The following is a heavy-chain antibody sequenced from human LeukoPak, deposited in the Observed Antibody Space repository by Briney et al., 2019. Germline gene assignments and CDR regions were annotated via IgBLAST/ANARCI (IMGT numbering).Heavy chain of an antibody. V-gene: IGHV3-23*01. Sequence: GGSLRLSCAASGFTFSNYAMSWVRQAPGTGLEWVSGISASGRNTISADSVKGRFTISRDNSKNTLYLQMNSLRAEDTAVYYCAKDTGGVPANWFDPWGQGTLVTVSS. D-gene: IGHD2-2*01. CDR1: GFTFSNYA. J-gene: IGHJ5*02. CDR2: ISASGRNT. CDR3: AKDTGGVPANWFDP.